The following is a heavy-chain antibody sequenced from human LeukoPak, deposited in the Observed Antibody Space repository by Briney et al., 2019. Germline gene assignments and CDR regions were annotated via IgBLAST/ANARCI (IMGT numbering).Heavy chain of an antibody. D-gene: IGHD4-11*01. CDR1: GFTFSSYS. V-gene: IGHV3-21*01. CDR2: MSSRSNDI. J-gene: IGHJ4*02. CDR3: ARGTGNYLFDY. Sequence: GGSLRLSCAASGFTFSSYSVHWVRQAPGKGLEWVSSMSSRSNDIYYADSLKGRFTISRDIAQNSLYLQMNSLGAEDTGIYYCARGTGNYLFDYWGQGTLVTVSS.